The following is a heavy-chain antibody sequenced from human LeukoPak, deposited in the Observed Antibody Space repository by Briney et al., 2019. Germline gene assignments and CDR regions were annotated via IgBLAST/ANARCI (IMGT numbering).Heavy chain of an antibody. Sequence: GASVRISCKTSGFTFTGYSMHWVRQVPGQGLEWMGWINPSTGGTRYPQKFQGRVTMTMDTSISTAYMDLSSLRSDGTAVYYCARDRSVRLRSYYNYGLDVWGQGTTVTVSS. V-gene: IGHV1-2*02. J-gene: IGHJ6*02. CDR1: GFTFTGYS. CDR3: ARDRSVRLRSYYNYGLDV. CDR2: INPSTGGT. D-gene: IGHD5/OR15-5a*01.